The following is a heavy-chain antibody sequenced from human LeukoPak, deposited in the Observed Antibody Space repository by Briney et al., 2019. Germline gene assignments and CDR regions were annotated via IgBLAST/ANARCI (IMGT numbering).Heavy chain of an antibody. CDR3: ARDYSVSYYYYYYMDV. Sequence: GASVKVSCKASGYTFTGYYMHWVRQATGQGLEWMGWINPNSGGTNYAQKFQGRVTMTRDTSISTAYMELSRLRSDDTAVYYCARDYSVSYYYYYYMDVWGKGTTVTVSS. CDR1: GYTFTGYY. D-gene: IGHD4-17*01. CDR2: INPNSGGT. V-gene: IGHV1-2*02. J-gene: IGHJ6*03.